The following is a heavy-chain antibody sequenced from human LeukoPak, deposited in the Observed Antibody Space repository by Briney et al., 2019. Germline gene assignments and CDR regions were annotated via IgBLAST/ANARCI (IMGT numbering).Heavy chain of an antibody. Sequence: ASVKVSCKASGYTFTGYYIHWVRQAPGQGLEWMGWINPNSGGTNYAQKFQGRVTMTRDTSISTAYMELSRLRSDDTAVYFCARDPYSSGWPAYFDYWGQGTLVTVSS. D-gene: IGHD6-19*01. V-gene: IGHV1-2*02. CDR2: INPNSGGT. J-gene: IGHJ4*02. CDR1: GYTFTGYY. CDR3: ARDPYSSGWPAYFDY.